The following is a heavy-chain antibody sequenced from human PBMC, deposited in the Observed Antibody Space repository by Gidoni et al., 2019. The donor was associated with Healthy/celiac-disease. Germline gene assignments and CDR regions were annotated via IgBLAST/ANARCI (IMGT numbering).Heavy chain of an antibody. D-gene: IGHD6-19*01. Sequence: QVQLQQWGAGLLKPSETLSLTCAVYGGSFSGYYWSWILQPPGKGLEWIGEINHSGSTNYNPSLKSRVTISVDTSKNQFSLKLSSVTAADTAVYYCARGFSGWSAWDYWGQGTLVTVSS. CDR2: INHSGST. V-gene: IGHV4-34*01. J-gene: IGHJ4*02. CDR1: GGSFSGYY. CDR3: ARGFSGWSAWDY.